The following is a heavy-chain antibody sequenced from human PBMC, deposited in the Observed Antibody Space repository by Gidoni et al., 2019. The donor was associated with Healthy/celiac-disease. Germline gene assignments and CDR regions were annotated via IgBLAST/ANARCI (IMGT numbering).Heavy chain of an antibody. Sequence: QVQLQESGPGLVKPSETLSLTCSVSGGSITTDYWNWIRQPAGKGPEWVGRIYSSGSTNYNPSLESRVTMSEDTSKNQFSLKVKSVTAADTAMYYCAREKRGRGYGMDVWGQGTTVTVSS. V-gene: IGHV4-4*07. D-gene: IGHD3-16*01. CDR3: AREKRGRGYGMDV. CDR2: IYSSGST. CDR1: GGSITTDY. J-gene: IGHJ6*02.